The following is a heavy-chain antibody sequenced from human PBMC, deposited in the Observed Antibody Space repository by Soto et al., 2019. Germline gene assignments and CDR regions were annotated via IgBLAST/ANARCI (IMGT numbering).Heavy chain of an antibody. CDR3: ARWWSGSRQGFDP. Sequence: QVQLQESGPGRVKPSQTLSLTCPVSGGSISSGDYYWSGIRQHPGKGLDWIGYLYYSGSTYYNPSXNXRFXISVDTSKNQFSLKLSSVTAADTAVYYCARWWSGSRQGFDPWGQGTLVTVSS. D-gene: IGHD3-3*01. V-gene: IGHV4-31*03. J-gene: IGHJ5*02. CDR2: LYYSGST. CDR1: GGSISSGDYY.